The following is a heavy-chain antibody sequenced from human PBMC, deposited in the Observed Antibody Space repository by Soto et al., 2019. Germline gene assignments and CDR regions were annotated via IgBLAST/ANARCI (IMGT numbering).Heavy chain of an antibody. Sequence: SVKVSCKASGGTFSSYAISWVRQAPGQGLEWMGGIIPIFGTANYAQKFQGRVTITADESTSTAYMELSSLRSEDTAVYYCARDPGIAAAGPDTWFDPWGQGTLVTVSS. D-gene: IGHD6-13*01. CDR3: ARDPGIAAAGPDTWFDP. V-gene: IGHV1-69*13. CDR2: IIPIFGTA. CDR1: GGTFSSYA. J-gene: IGHJ5*02.